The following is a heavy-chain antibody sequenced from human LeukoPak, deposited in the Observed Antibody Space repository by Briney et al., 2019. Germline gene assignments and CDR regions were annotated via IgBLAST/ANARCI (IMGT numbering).Heavy chain of an antibody. V-gene: IGHV1-18*01. CDR1: GYTFTNYG. D-gene: IGHD4-17*01. Sequence: ASVKASCKASGYTFTNYGIRWVRQAPGQGLEWMGWISAYNGNTNYAQKFQGRVTMTTDTSTSTAYMELRSLRSDDTAVYYCARDRDYGDYNTQDLFVYWGQGTLVTVSS. CDR2: ISAYNGNT. CDR3: ARDRDYGDYNTQDLFVY. J-gene: IGHJ4*02.